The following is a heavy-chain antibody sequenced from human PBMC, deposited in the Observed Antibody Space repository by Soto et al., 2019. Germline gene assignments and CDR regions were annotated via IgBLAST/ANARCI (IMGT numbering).Heavy chain of an antibody. J-gene: IGHJ5*02. CDR3: ARGDAYYDILTGYLDP. V-gene: IGHV4-30-4*01. D-gene: IGHD3-9*01. CDR2: IYYSGST. Sequence: QVQLQESGPGLVKPSQTLSLTCTVSGGSISSGDYYWSWIRQPPGKGLEWIGYIYYSGSTYYNPSLKSRVTISVDTSKNQFSLKLSSVTAADTAVYYFARGDAYYDILTGYLDPGGQGTLVTVSS. CDR1: GGSISSGDYY.